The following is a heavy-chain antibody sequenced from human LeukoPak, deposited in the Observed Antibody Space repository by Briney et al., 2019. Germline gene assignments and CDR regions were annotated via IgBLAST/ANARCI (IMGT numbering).Heavy chain of an antibody. CDR1: GYTFTGYY. V-gene: IGHV1-2*02. D-gene: IGHD3-10*01. CDR2: ITPKSGDT. CDR3: ARSGYYYYYMDV. J-gene: IGHJ6*03. Sequence: ASVRVSCKASGYTFTGYYIHWVRQAPGQGLEWMGWITPKSGDTDSAQKFQDRVTMTRDTSISTAYMELSRLTSDDTAVYYCARSGYYYYYMDVWGKGTTVTVSS.